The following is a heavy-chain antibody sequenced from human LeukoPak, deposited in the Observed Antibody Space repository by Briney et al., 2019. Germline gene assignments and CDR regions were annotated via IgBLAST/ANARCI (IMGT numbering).Heavy chain of an antibody. D-gene: IGHD6-13*01. CDR1: RGSISSSNYY. J-gene: IGHJ5*02. CDR2: IYYSGNT. CDR3: ARDKAAEWFDP. V-gene: IGHV4-39*07. Sequence: PSETLSLTCTVSRGSISSSNYYWGWIRQFPGKGLDWIGSIYYSGNTYYNPSLKSRVTISLDTSKNQFSLKLSSVTAADTAVYYCARDKAAEWFDPWGQGTLVTVSS.